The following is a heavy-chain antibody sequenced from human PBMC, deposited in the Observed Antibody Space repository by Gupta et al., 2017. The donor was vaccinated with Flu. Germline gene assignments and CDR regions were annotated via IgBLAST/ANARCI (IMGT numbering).Heavy chain of an antibody. CDR3: ARDRGLFSDSSGFSH. D-gene: IGHD3-22*01. Sequence: EVQLVESGGGLVRPGGSLRPSCATSGFPFDNYNMNWVRQAPGQGLEWISSITSMNSYIYYADSVRGRFTISRDNAKNSLFLEMTSLRAEDTAVYYCARDRGLFSDSSGFSHWGQGTQVTVSS. V-gene: IGHV3-21*02. CDR2: ITSMNSYI. CDR1: GFPFDNYN. J-gene: IGHJ4*01.